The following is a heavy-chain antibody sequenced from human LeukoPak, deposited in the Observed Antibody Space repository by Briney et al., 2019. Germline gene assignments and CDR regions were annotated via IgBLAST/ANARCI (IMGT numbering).Heavy chain of an antibody. V-gene: IGHV3-23*01. CDR3: AKKYGSGSSPPLYYFDY. CDR2: VSSSGRST. Sequence: GGSLRLSCAASGFTFSSHAMSWVRQSPGKGLEWVSAVSSSGRSTFYTDSVKGRFTISRDNSKNTLYLQMNSLRAEETPVYYCAKKYGSGSSPPLYYFDYGGQGPRVTVSS. CDR1: GFTFSSHA. D-gene: IGHD3-10*01. J-gene: IGHJ4*02.